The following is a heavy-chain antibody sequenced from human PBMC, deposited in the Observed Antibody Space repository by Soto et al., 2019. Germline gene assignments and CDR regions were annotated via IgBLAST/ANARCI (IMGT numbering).Heavy chain of an antibody. CDR3: AREPAY. V-gene: IGHV4-30-2*01. CDR2: IYHSGST. J-gene: IGHJ4*02. CDR1: GVSISSGGYS. Sequence: QLQLQESGSGLVKPSQTLSLTCAVSGVSISSGGYSWSWIRQPPGKGLEWIGYIYHSGSTYYHPSLKSRVTISVDRSKNQFSLKLSAVTAADTAVYYWAREPAYWGQGTLVTVSS.